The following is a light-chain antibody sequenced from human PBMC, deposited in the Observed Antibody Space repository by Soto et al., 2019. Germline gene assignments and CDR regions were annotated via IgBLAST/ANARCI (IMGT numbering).Light chain of an antibody. CDR1: SSDIGAYNY. J-gene: IGLJ1*01. V-gene: IGLV2-14*03. Sequence: LTQPASVSWSTGQSITFSCTGTSSDIGAYNYVSWYQHHPGRAHKLMIFDVSIRPSGVSNRFSGSKSGNTASLTISGLQAEDEADYYCCSYTTSNTRVFGTGTKVTVL. CDR3: CSYTTSNTRV. CDR2: DVS.